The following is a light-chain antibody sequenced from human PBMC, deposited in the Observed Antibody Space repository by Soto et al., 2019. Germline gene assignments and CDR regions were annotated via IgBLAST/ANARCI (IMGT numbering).Light chain of an antibody. CDR2: KAS. CDR3: QQYSDNWT. Sequence: DIQMTQSPSTLSASVGDRVTITCRASQSISSWLAWYQQKPGTAPKLLIYKASTLQSGVPSRFSCSGSGTEFTLTISSLQPDDFATYYCQQYSDNWTFGQGTKVEIK. V-gene: IGKV1-5*03. CDR1: QSISSW. J-gene: IGKJ1*01.